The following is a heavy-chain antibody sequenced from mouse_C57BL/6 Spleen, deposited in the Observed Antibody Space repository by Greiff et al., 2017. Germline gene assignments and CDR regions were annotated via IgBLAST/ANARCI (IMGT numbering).Heavy chain of an antibody. CDR1: GYTFTSYW. CDR3: ARSDYGYDWDFDY. Sequence: VQLQQPGAELVKPGASVKLSCKASGYTFTSYWMHWVKQRPGQGLEWIGMIHPNSGSTNYNEKFKSKATLTVDKSSSTAYMQLSSLTSADSAVYYCARSDYGYDWDFDYWGQGTTLTVSS. V-gene: IGHV1-64*01. D-gene: IGHD2-2*01. CDR2: IHPNSGST. J-gene: IGHJ2*01.